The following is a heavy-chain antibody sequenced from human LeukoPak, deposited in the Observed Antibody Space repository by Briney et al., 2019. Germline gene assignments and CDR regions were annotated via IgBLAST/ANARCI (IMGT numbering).Heavy chain of an antibody. Sequence: GGSLRLACAVYGFTLTNYAVHWVRQAPGKGLEWLAVLSNDGKNKYLADSVKGRFSVSRDTSKDTLYLQMDSLRAEDTAVYYCAREGHSDLLSGYSPVEYYYYYMDVWGKGTTVTVSS. J-gene: IGHJ6*03. D-gene: IGHD3-9*01. V-gene: IGHV3-30*04. CDR3: AREGHSDLLSGYSPVEYYYYYMDV. CDR2: LSNDGKNK. CDR1: GFTLTNYA.